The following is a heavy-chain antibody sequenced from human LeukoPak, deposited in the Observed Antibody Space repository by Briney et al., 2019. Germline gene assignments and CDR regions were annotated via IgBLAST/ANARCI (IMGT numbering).Heavy chain of an antibody. V-gene: IGHV1-18*01. CDR3: ARNRGGMEGGLFYMDV. J-gene: IGHJ6*03. Sequence: ASVKVSCKASGYIFSSYDITGVRQAPGQGLEWMGWISLYNGNTNYAQKIQGRVTMTTDTSTSTAYMELRSLRSDDTAVYYCARNRGGMEGGLFYMDVWGKGTTVTVSS. D-gene: IGHD3-10*01. CDR2: ISLYNGNT. CDR1: GYIFSSYD.